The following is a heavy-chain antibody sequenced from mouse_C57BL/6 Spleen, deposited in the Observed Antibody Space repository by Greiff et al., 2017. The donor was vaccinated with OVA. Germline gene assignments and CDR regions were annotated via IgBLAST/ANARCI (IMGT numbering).Heavy chain of an antibody. CDR3: ARERDDYGQRGYCDY. V-gene: IGHV1-64*01. CDR1: GYTFTSYW. Sequence: VQLQQPGAELVKPGASVKLSCKASGYTFTSYWMHWVKQRPGQGLEWIGMIHPNSGSTNYNEKFKSKATLTVDKSSSTAYMQLSSLTSEDSAVYYCARERDDYGQRGYCDYWGQGTTLTVSS. CDR2: IHPNSGST. D-gene: IGHD2-4*01. J-gene: IGHJ2*01.